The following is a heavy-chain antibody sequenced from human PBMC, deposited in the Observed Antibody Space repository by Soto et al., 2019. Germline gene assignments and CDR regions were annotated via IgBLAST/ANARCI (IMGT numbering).Heavy chain of an antibody. CDR1: GFLFSNYW. D-gene: IGHD2-15*01. CDR2: INNDGSNT. Sequence: GSLRLSCAASGFLFSNYWIHWVRQAPGKGLVWVAGINNDGSNTNYADFVKGRFTIFRDNAKNTLYLQMNSLRAEDTAVYYCVLTHAAYWGQGTLVTVSS. V-gene: IGHV3-74*01. CDR3: VLTHAAY. J-gene: IGHJ4*02.